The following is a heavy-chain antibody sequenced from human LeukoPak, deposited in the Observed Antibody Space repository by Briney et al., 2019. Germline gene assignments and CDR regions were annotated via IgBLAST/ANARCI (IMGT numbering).Heavy chain of an antibody. CDR2: INPNTGDR. J-gene: IGHJ4*02. V-gene: IGHV1-8*03. Sequence: AASLKVSCKASGYTFTNYHINWVRQAPGQGLEWMGWINPNTGDRGYAQKFQGRVSITSDTSISTAYMGLGSPRSEDTAVYFCARTTSLTASGYDYWGQGTLVTVSS. CDR3: ARTTSLTASGYDY. CDR1: GYTFTNYH. D-gene: IGHD4-17*01.